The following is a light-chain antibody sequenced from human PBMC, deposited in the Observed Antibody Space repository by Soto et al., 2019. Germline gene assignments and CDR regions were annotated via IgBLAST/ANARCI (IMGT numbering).Light chain of an antibody. CDR1: SSDIGGYNY. CDR3: SSYTIINTWV. V-gene: IGLV2-14*03. J-gene: IGLJ3*02. Sequence: QSALTQPASVSGSPGQSITISCTGTSSDIGGYNYVSWYQQHPGKTPKLIIFDVSNRPSGVSNRFSGSKSGNTASLIISGLRAEDEADYYCSSYTIINTWVFGGGTKQTVL. CDR2: DVS.